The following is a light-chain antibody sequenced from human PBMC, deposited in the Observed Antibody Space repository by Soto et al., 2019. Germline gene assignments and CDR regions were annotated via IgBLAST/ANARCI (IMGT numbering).Light chain of an antibody. CDR3: QQFNNYMIT. CDR1: QGISSY. Sequence: DIQLTQSPSFLSASVGDRVTITWRASQGISSYLAWYQQKPGKAPKLLIYAASTLQSGVPSRFRGSGSGTEFTLTISSLKPEDFATYYCQQFNNYMITFGHGTRLEIK. V-gene: IGKV1-9*01. CDR2: AAS. J-gene: IGKJ5*01.